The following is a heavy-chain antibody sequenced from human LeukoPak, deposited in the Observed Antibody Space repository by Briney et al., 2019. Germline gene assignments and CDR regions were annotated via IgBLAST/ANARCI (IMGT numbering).Heavy chain of an antibody. CDR2: IYYSGRT. Sequence: KPSETLSLTCSASGGSINSYYWNWIRQPPGKGLEWIGYIYYSGRTDYNPSPKSRVTISVDTSKHQFSMKLKSVTAADTAVYFCARGRWLPNAFDIWGQGTMVTVFS. V-gene: IGHV4-59*01. CDR1: GGSINSYY. CDR3: ARGRWLPNAFDI. D-gene: IGHD5-24*01. J-gene: IGHJ3*02.